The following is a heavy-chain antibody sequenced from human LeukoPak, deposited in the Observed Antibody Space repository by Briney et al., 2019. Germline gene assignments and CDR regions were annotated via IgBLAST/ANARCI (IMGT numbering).Heavy chain of an antibody. CDR2: ISSSSSYI. D-gene: IGHD3-22*01. CDR3: ASHAYYYDSSGYDY. V-gene: IGHV3-21*01. CDR1: GFTFSSYS. J-gene: IGHJ4*02. Sequence: GGPLRLSCAASGFTFSSYSMNWVRQAPGKGLEWVSSISSSSSYIYYADSVKGRFTISRDNAKNSLYLQMNSLRAEDTAVYYCASHAYYYDSSGYDYWGQGTLVTVSS.